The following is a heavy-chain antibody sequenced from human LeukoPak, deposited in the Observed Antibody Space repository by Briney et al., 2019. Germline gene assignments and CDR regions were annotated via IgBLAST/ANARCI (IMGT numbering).Heavy chain of an antibody. V-gene: IGHV1-18*01. CDR3: ARDTDFSIDY. J-gene: IGHJ4*02. CDR1: GYTFTNYG. D-gene: IGHD2/OR15-2a*01. Sequence: ASVKVSCKASGYTFTNYGIAWVRQAPGRGLEWMGWINTRSGDAQLAHSLQARVTMTTDTSTSTASMELGSLGSDDTAVYYCARDTDFSIDYWGQGSLVTVSS. CDR2: INTRSGDA.